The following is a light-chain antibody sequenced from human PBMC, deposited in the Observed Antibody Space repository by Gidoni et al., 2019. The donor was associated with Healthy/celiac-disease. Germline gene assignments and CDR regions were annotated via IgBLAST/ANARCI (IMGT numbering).Light chain of an antibody. Sequence: DIQLTQSPSFLSASVGDRVTITCRASPGISSYLAWYQHKPGKAPKLLIYAASTLQSGVPSRFSGSGSGTEFTLTISGLQPEDFATYYCQQLDSYPRITFGPXTKVDIQ. J-gene: IGKJ3*01. V-gene: IGKV1-9*01. CDR2: AAS. CDR1: PGISSY. CDR3: QQLDSYPRIT.